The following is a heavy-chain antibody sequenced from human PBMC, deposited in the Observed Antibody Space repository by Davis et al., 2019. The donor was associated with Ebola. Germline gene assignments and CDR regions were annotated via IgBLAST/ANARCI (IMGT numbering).Heavy chain of an antibody. J-gene: IGHJ4*02. CDR3: ARWSILGQ. CDR1: GFTFSSYA. CDR2: ISSGSFTI. V-gene: IGHV3-48*02. D-gene: IGHD3-3*01. Sequence: GESLKISCAASGFTFSSYAMNWVRQAPGKGLEWVAFISSGSFTIHYADSVKGRFTISRDNAKNSLFLQMNSLRDEDTAVYYCARWSILGQWGQGTLVTVSS.